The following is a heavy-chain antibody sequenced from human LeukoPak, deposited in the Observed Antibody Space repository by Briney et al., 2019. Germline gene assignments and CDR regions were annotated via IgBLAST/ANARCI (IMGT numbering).Heavy chain of an antibody. J-gene: IGHJ3*02. Sequence: VASVKVSCKASGYTFTSYGISWVRQAPGQGLEWMGWISAYNGNTNYAQKLQGRVTMTTDTSTRTAYMELRSLRSDDTAVYYCVGYCSGGSCQDAFDIWGQGTMVTVSS. CDR1: GYTFTSYG. D-gene: IGHD2-15*01. CDR2: ISAYNGNT. V-gene: IGHV1-18*01. CDR3: VGYCSGGSCQDAFDI.